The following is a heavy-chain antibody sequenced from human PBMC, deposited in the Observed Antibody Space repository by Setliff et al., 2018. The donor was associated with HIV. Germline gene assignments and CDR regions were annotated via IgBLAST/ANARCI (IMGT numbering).Heavy chain of an antibody. CDR3: ASDFALPGLRLGRYSLPSRASIYF. Sequence: ASVKVACRTSGYRFTDFDLDWVRQAPGQGHEWMGWINPESGGTNYAQKFQGRVAMTTDTSISTVYMELSRLTADYTSIYYCASDFALPGLRLGRYSLPSRASIYFWGQGTPVTVSS. CDR1: GYRFTDFD. D-gene: IGHD3-16*01. V-gene: IGHV1-2*02. CDR2: INPESGGT. J-gene: IGHJ4*02.